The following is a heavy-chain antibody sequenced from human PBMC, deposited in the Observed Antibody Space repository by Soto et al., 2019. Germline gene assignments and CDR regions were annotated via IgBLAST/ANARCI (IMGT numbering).Heavy chain of an antibody. Sequence: GASVKVSCKASGYTFTSYGISWVRQAPGKGLEWMGWISAYNGNTNYAQKLQGRVTMTTDTSTSTAYMELRSLRSDDTAVYYCARDHYDFWSGQNAFDIWGQGTMVTVSS. V-gene: IGHV1-18*01. CDR3: ARDHYDFWSGQNAFDI. CDR2: ISAYNGNT. J-gene: IGHJ3*02. CDR1: GYTFTSYG. D-gene: IGHD3-3*01.